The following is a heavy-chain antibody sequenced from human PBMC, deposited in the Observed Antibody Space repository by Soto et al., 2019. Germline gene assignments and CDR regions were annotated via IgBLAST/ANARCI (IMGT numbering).Heavy chain of an antibody. V-gene: IGHV3-23*01. CDR1: GFTFNSYA. CDR3: AKVAEMATVLSWFY. D-gene: IGHD3-16*02. J-gene: IGHJ4*02. Sequence: EVQLLESGGGLVQPGGSLRLSCAASGFTFNSYAMTWVRQAPGKGLEWVSAISGSSISTYYADSVKGRFTVSRDNSKNTLYLQMNSLRAEDTAVYYCAKVAEMATVLSWFYWGQGTLVTVSS. CDR2: ISGSSIST.